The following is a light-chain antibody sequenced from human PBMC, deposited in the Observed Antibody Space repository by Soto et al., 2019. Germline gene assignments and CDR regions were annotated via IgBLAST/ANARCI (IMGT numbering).Light chain of an antibody. V-gene: IGLV2-8*01. CDR1: SSDVGAYNH. J-gene: IGLJ2*01. CDR2: EVS. CDR3: SSFSSITREV. Sequence: QSALTQPPSASGSPGQSVTISCTGTSSDVGAYNHVSWYQQHPGKAPKVMIYEVSKRPSGVPDRFSGSKSGNTASLTISGLQTEDEADYYCSSFSSITREVFGGGTKLTVL.